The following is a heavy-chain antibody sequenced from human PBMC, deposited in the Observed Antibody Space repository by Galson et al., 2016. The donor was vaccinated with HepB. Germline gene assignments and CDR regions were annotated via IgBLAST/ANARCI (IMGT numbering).Heavy chain of an antibody. CDR2: IIPIFGTP. D-gene: IGHD6-19*01. J-gene: IGHJ4*02. Sequence: SVKVSCKASGGTFSNFAFSWVRQAPGQGLEWMGGIIPIFGTPIYAQNFQGRASITADESTATITMDMSSLRSEDTAIYYCTRAKGSGWFGGVDYWGQGTLVTVSS. V-gene: IGHV1-69*13. CDR3: TRAKGSGWFGGVDY. CDR1: GGTFSNFA.